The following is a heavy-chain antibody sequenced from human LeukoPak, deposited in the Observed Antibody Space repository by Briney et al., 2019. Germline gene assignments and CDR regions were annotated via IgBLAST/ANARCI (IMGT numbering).Heavy chain of an antibody. CDR3: AKIEVGRFDP. Sequence: NPSETLSLTCTVTGASISSHYWRWIRQTPGTGLEWIGDIYDRGSTTYNPSLKSRVSISVNTSRNQFSLNLRSVTAADTAVYYCAKIEVGRFDPWGQGTLVTVSS. J-gene: IGHJ5*02. CDR2: IYDRGST. V-gene: IGHV4-59*11. CDR1: GASISSHY. D-gene: IGHD1-26*01.